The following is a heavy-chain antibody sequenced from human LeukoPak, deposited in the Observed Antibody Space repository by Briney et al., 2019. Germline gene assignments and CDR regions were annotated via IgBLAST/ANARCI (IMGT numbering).Heavy chain of an antibody. J-gene: IGHJ4*02. Sequence: GGSLRLSCAASGFTFSSYSMNWVRQAPGKGLEWLSSISSSSSYIYYADSVKGRFTISRDNAKNTLYLQMNSLRAEDTAVYYCARELIGVVPAATNDYWGQGTLVTVSS. CDR3: ARELIGVVPAATNDY. D-gene: IGHD2-2*01. CDR2: ISSSSSYI. V-gene: IGHV3-21*01. CDR1: GFTFSSYS.